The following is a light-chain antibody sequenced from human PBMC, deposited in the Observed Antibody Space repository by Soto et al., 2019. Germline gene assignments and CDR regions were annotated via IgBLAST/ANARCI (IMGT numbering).Light chain of an antibody. V-gene: IGKV3-15*01. CDR3: XXXNNWPPWT. J-gene: IGKJ1*01. CDR1: QSVTGKLASN. CDR2: GAS. Sequence: EVVVTQSPDTLSVSPGERVTLSCRASQSVTGKLASNLAWYQQKPGQAPRLLIYGASTRATGIPARFSGSXXXXXXXXXXXXXXXXXXXXYXXXXXNNWPPWTFGQGTKLEIK.